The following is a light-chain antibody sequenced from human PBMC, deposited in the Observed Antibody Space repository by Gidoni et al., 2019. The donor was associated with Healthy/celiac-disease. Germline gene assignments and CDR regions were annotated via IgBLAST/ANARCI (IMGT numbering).Light chain of an antibody. Sequence: DIQMTQSPSSLSASVGDRVTITCQASHDISNYLNWYQQKPGKAPKLLIYEASNLETGVPSRFSGSGSGTHFTFTISSLQPEDIATYYCQQYDNLPYTFGQGTKLEIK. V-gene: IGKV1-33*01. J-gene: IGKJ2*01. CDR1: HDISNY. CDR2: EAS. CDR3: QQYDNLPYT.